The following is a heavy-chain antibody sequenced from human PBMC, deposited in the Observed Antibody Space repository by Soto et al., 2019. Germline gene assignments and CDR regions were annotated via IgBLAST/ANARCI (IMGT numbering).Heavy chain of an antibody. V-gene: IGHV5-51*01. D-gene: IGHD5-18*01. Sequence: GESLQISCKGSGYSFTSYWIGWVRQMPGKGLEWMGIIYPGDSDTRYSPSFQGQVTISADKSISTAYLQWSSLKASDTAMYYCASLVEMRYGCSYYDYWGQGTLDIGSS. CDR3: ASLVEMRYGCSYYDY. CDR2: IYPGDSDT. CDR1: GYSFTSYW. J-gene: IGHJ4*02.